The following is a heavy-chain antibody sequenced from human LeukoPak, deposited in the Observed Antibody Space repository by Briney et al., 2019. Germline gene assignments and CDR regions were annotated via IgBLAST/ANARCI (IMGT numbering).Heavy chain of an antibody. CDR1: GFTFSNYA. CDR2: ISNTGVGI. J-gene: IGHJ4*02. CDR3: AKLSGSYKFEY. V-gene: IGHV3-23*01. Sequence: GGSLRLSCAASGFTFSNYAMSWVRQAPGKGLEWVSAISNTGVGISYADSVKGRFTISRDNSKNTLYLQMNSLRAEDTAVYYCAKLSGSYKFEYWGQGTLVTVSS. D-gene: IGHD1-26*01.